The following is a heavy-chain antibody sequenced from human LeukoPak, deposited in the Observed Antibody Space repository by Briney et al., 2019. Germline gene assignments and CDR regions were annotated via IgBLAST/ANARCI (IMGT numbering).Heavy chain of an antibody. CDR2: IIPILGTA. D-gene: IGHD3-22*01. CDR3: LRDSSGYYVD. CDR1: GGTFSSYA. J-gene: IGHJ4*02. V-gene: IGHV1-69*05. Sequence: SVKVSCKASGGTFSSYAISWVRQAPGQGLEWMGGIIPILGTANYAQKFQGRVTITTDESTSTAYMELSSLRSEDTAVYYCLRDSSGYYVDWGQGTLVTVSS.